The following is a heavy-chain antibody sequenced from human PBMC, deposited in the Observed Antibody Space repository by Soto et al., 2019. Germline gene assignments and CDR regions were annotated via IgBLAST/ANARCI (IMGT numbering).Heavy chain of an antibody. CDR2: IYWNDDK. CDR3: AHRRGIVATIDYYCYGMDV. V-gene: IGHV2-5*01. D-gene: IGHD5-12*01. J-gene: IGHJ6*02. Sequence: ESGPTLVNPTQTLTLTCTFSGFSLSTSGVGVGWIRQPPGKALEWLALIYWNDDKRYSPSLKSRLTITKDTSKNQVVLTMTNMDPVDTATYYCAHRRGIVATIDYYCYGMDVWGQGTTVTVSS. CDR1: GFSLSTSGVG.